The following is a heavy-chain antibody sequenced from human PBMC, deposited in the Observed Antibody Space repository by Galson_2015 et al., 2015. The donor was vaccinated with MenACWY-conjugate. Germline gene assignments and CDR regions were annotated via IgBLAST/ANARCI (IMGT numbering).Heavy chain of an antibody. J-gene: IGHJ4*02. Sequence: SLRLSCAASGFPFTNYWMSWVRQAPGKGLEWVANIKRDESEEDYVDSVRGRFTISRDNAKNSLFLQMNDLTAEDTAVYFCARARKHDYAVPYYFDYWGQGTLVTVSS. CDR2: IKRDESEE. CDR1: GFPFTNYW. D-gene: IGHD4-17*01. CDR3: ARARKHDYAVPYYFDY. V-gene: IGHV3-7*03.